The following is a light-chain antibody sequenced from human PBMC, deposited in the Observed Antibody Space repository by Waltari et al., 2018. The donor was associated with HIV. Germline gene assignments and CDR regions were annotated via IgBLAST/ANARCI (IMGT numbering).Light chain of an antibody. V-gene: IGLV1-47*01. CDR1: RSHLGRHY. CDR3: ASWDDSLSVV. Sequence: QSALTPPPSASGTTGQRVTISCSGTRSHLGRHYEYWYLQAPGTAPKLLIYRNNQRPYGVPDRFSGSKSGTSASLAISGLRSEDEADYYCASWDDSLSVVFGGGTKLTVL. J-gene: IGLJ2*01. CDR2: RNN.